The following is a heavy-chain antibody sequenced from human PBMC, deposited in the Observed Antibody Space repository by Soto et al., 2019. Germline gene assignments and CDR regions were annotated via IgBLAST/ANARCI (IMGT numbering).Heavy chain of an antibody. CDR3: ARRRNYYGMDV. CDR2: IYYSGST. V-gene: IGHV4-39*01. Sequence: SSETLSLTCTVSGGPISSSSYYWGWIRQPPGKGLEWIGSIYYSGSTYYNPSLKSRVTISVDTSKNQFSLKLSSVTAADTAVYYCARRRNYYGMDVWGQGTTVTVS. CDR1: GGPISSSSYY. J-gene: IGHJ6*02.